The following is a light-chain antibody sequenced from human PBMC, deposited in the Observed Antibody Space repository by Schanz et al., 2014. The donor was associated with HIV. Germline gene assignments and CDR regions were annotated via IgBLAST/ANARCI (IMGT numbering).Light chain of an antibody. CDR1: NNDVGGYNY. CDR2: DVS. Sequence: QSALTQPASVSGSLGQSITISCTGTNNDVGGYNYVSWYQQHPGKAPKLLIYDVSNRPSGVSWRFSGSKSGNTASLTISGLQAEDEADYYCCSYAGSSTLVFGGGTKLTVL. J-gene: IGLJ3*02. CDR3: CSYAGSSTLV. V-gene: IGLV2-14*03.